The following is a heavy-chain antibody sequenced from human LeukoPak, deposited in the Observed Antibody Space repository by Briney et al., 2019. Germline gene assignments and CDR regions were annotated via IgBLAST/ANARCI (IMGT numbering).Heavy chain of an antibody. D-gene: IGHD2-15*01. Sequence: GGSLRLSCAASGFTFSSYAMHWVRQAPGKGLEWVAVISYDGNSEYYADSVKGRFTISRDSSRNTLYLQMNSLRAEDTAVYYCAAEYCGGGFCYTRHSGHDYWGQGTLVTVSS. CDR2: ISYDGNSE. CDR1: GFTFSSYA. J-gene: IGHJ4*02. CDR3: AAEYCGGGFCYTRHSGHDY. V-gene: IGHV3-30-3*01.